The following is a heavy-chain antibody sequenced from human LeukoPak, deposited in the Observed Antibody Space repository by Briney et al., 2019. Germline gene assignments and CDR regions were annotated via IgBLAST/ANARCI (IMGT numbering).Heavy chain of an antibody. CDR1: GFTFSSYA. CDR2: ISGSGGST. CDR3: AQVPGYSYGYLYLDV. V-gene: IGHV3-23*01. Sequence: PGGSLRLSCAASGFTFSSYAMSWVRQAPGKGLEWVSAISGSGGSTYYADSVKGRFTISRDNSKNTLYLQMNSLRAEDTAVYYCAQVPGYSYGYLYLDVWGKGTTVTVSS. J-gene: IGHJ6*03. D-gene: IGHD5-18*01.